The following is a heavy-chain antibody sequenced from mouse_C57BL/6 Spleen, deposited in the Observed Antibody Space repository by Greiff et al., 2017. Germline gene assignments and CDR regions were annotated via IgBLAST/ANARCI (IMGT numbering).Heavy chain of an antibody. CDR3: ARSDYYAMDY. CDR1: GYAFTNYL. CDR2: INPGSGGT. Sequence: QVQLQQSGAELVRPGTSVKVSCKASGYAFTNYLLEWVKQRPGQGLEWIGVINPGSGGTNYNEKFKGKATLTADKSSSTAYMQLSSLTSEDSAVYFCARSDYYAMDYWGQGTSVTVSS. J-gene: IGHJ4*01. V-gene: IGHV1-54*01.